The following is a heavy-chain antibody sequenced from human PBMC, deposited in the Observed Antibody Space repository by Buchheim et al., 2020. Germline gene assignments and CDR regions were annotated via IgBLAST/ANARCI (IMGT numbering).Heavy chain of an antibody. J-gene: IGHJ4*02. CDR2: ISYDGSNK. CDR1: GFTFSSYG. D-gene: IGHD1-7*01. V-gene: IGHV3-30*18. CDR3: AKDNWNYGHIDY. Sequence: QVQLVESGGGVVQPGRSLRLSCAASGFTFSSYGMHWVRQAPGEGLEWVAVISYDGSNKYYADSVKGRFTISRDNSKNTLYLQMNSLRAEDTAVYYCAKDNWNYGHIDYWGQGTL.